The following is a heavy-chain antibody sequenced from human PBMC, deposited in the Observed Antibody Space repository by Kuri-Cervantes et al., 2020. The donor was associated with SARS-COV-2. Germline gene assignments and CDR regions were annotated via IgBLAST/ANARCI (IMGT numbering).Heavy chain of an antibody. V-gene: IGHV1-69*06. D-gene: IGHD3-22*01. CDR3: ARGSQYYYDSSGYYYVY. Sequence: SVKVSCKASGGTFSSYAISWVRQAPGQGLEWKGGIIPIFGTANYAQKFQGRVTITADKSTSTAYMELSSLRSEDTAVYYCARGSQYYYDSSGYYYVYWGQGTLVTVSS. CDR2: IIPIFGTA. CDR1: GGTFSSYA. J-gene: IGHJ4*02.